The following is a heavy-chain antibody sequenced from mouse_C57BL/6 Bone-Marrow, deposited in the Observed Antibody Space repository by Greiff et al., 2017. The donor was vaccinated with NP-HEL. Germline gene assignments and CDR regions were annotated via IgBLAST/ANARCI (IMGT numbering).Heavy chain of an antibody. Sequence: QVQLKESGPGLVAPSQSLSITCTVSGFSFTSYAISWVRQSPGKGLEWIGVIWTGGSKNYNTALLSSLSISNDNSKSQVFLKINSLQADDTARYYCARNLLWCDNDGWGTGTTVT. CDR3: ARNLLWCDNDG. J-gene: IGHJ1*03. D-gene: IGHD2-13*01. V-gene: IGHV2-9-1*01. CDR1: GFSFTSYA. CDR2: IWTGGSK.